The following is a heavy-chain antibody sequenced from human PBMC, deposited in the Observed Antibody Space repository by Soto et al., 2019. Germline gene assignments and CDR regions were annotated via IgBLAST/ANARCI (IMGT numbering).Heavy chain of an antibody. CDR1: GFSFDNSV. J-gene: IGHJ4*02. V-gene: IGHV3-33*01. D-gene: IGHD1-1*01. CDR2: IQHDGSHI. CDR3: AREDNWNFALDY. Sequence: QVQLVESGGGVVQPGSSLRLSCTASGFSFDNSVMHWVRQAPGKGLVWVAVIQHDGSHICYTDSVKGRFTISRDNSKNMLSLQMDSLRAEDTALYYCAREDNWNFALDYWGQATLVTVSS.